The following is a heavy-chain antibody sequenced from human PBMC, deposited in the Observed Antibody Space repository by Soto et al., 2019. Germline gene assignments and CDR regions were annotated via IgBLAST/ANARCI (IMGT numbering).Heavy chain of an antibody. CDR1: GFSFSNYA. CDR2: IGGRGTSA. Sequence: EVQLLESGGGLVQPGGSLRLSCAASGFSFSNYAMSWVRQAPGKGLEWLSGIGGRGTSAYYADSVKGRFAISRDNSENTVFRQLNSLSADDTAVYFCAKSRYVESSGDFYDFWGQGTLVTVSS. V-gene: IGHV3-23*01. CDR3: AKSRYVESSGDFYDF. J-gene: IGHJ4*02. D-gene: IGHD3-22*01.